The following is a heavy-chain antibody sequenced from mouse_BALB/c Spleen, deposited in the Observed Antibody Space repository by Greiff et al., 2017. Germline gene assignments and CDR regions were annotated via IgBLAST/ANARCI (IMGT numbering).Heavy chain of an antibody. CDR2: ISSGSSTI. V-gene: IGHV5-17*02. D-gene: IGHD2-4*01. J-gene: IGHJ1*01. Sequence: EVQRVESGGGLVQPGGSRKLSCAASGFTFSSFGMHWVRQAPEKGLEWVAYISSGSSTIYYADTVKGRFTISRDNPKNTLFLQMTSLRSEDTAMYYCASGITVSYWYFDVWGAGTTVTVSS. CDR1: GFTFSSFG. CDR3: ASGITVSYWYFDV.